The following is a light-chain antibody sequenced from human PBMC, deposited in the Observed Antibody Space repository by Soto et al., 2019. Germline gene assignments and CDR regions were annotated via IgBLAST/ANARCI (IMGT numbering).Light chain of an antibody. CDR2: GAS. Sequence: EIVMTQSPATLSVSPGERATLSCRASESVRSKLAWYQQKLGQAPRLLIYGASTRATGIPARFSGSGSGTEFTHTISSLQSEDFAVYYCQQYDNWPAMYTFGRGTKLEIK. CDR3: QQYDNWPAMYT. J-gene: IGKJ2*01. CDR1: ESVRSK. V-gene: IGKV3-15*01.